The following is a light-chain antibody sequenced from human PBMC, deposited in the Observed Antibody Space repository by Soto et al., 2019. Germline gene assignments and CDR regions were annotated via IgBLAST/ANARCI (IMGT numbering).Light chain of an antibody. J-gene: IGKJ1*01. CDR2: DAY. V-gene: IGKV3-20*01. Sequence: EIVLTQSPDTQSLSPGDRATLSCRGSQSVGNMFLAWFQQKPGQAPRPLIYDAYRRATGIPDRFSGSGSGTDFALTISRLEPEDFALYYCHQYASSFGTFGQGTKVDIK. CDR3: HQYASSFGT. CDR1: QSVGNMF.